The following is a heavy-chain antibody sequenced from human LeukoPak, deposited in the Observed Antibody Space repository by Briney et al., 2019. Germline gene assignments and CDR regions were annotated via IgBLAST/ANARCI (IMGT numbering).Heavy chain of an antibody. J-gene: IGHJ4*02. V-gene: IGHV4-30-2*01. Sequence: SETLSLTCAVSGGSISSGGYAWSWIRQPPGKGLEWIGYIYDSGSTHYNPSLKSRVTISVDRSENQFSLKLSSVTAADTAVYYCARYGGSGTYYFDYWGQGTLVTVSS. CDR3: ARYGGSGTYYFDY. CDR2: IYDSGST. CDR1: GGSISSGGYA. D-gene: IGHD3-10*01.